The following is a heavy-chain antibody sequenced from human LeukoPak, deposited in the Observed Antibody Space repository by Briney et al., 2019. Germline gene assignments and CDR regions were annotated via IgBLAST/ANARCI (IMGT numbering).Heavy chain of an antibody. D-gene: IGHD4-23*01. J-gene: IGHJ4*02. V-gene: IGHV4-31*03. CDR3: ARADTVVINYFDY. CDR1: GGSISSSSYY. CDR2: IYYSGST. Sequence: SETLSLTCTVSGGSISSSSYYWGWIRQPPGKGLEWIGYIYYSGSTYYNPSLKSRVTISVDTSKNQFSLNLSSVTAADTAVYYCARADTVVINYFDYWGQGTLVTVSS.